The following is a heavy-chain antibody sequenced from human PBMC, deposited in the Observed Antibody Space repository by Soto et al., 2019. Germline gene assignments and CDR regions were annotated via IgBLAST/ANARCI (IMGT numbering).Heavy chain of an antibody. J-gene: IGHJ6*02. CDR2: INSDGSST. CDR1: GFTFSSYW. Sequence: GGSLRFSCAASGFTFSSYWMHWVRQAPGKGLVWVSRINSDGSSTSYADSVKGRFTISRDNAKNTLYLQMNSLRAEDTAVYYCARVVISTSCYTCYYYGMDVWGQGTTVTVSS. D-gene: IGHD2-2*02. V-gene: IGHV3-74*01. CDR3: ARVVISTSCYTCYYYGMDV.